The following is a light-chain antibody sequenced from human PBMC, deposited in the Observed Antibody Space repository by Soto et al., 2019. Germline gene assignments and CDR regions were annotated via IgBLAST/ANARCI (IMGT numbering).Light chain of an antibody. J-gene: IGLJ1*01. CDR3: DSYTSGSSYV. Sequence: QSVLTQPASVSGSPGQSITISCTGTSSDVGGYNYVSWYQQHQGKAPKLMIYDVSYRPSGVSDRFSGSKSGNTASLTISGLQSEDEADYYCDSYTSGSSYVFGTGTKLTVL. V-gene: IGLV2-14*01. CDR1: SSDVGGYNY. CDR2: DVS.